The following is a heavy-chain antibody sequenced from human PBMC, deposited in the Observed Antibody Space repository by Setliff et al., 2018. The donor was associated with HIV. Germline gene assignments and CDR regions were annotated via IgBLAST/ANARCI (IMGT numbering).Heavy chain of an antibody. V-gene: IGHV1-18*01. D-gene: IGHD3-22*01. Sequence: ASVKVSCKTSGYDFRRYGIAWVRQVPGHGLEWMGWISAYNGNTNYAQKFQGRVTITADKSTSTVYMELSRLRSDDTAVYYCARDYYDSSGYIFFPGLPDYWGQGTLVTVSS. CDR1: GYDFRRYG. CDR3: ARDYYDSSGYIFFPGLPDY. CDR2: ISAYNGNT. J-gene: IGHJ4*02.